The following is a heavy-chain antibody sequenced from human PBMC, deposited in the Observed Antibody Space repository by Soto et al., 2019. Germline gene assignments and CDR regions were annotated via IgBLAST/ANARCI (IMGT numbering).Heavy chain of an antibody. J-gene: IGHJ4*02. D-gene: IGHD3-3*01. CDR1: DGSIKSHF. V-gene: IGHV4-4*07. Sequence: SETLSLTCSVSDGSIKSHFWSWMRQPAGKRLEWIGRIYSSGSTIYNPSLKSRVTMSVDTSKNQFSLKLRSVTAADTAVYYCARDNVWSGYYSFFDYWGQGTLVTVSS. CDR3: ARDNVWSGYYSFFDY. CDR2: IYSSGST.